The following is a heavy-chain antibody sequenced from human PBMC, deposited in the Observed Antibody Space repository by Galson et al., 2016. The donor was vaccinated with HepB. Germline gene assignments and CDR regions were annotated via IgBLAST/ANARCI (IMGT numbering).Heavy chain of an antibody. D-gene: IGHD6-6*01. CDR3: ATQLVLIIVPGTFDS. CDR2: ISNTGNTI. CDR1: GLPFSDSY. V-gene: IGHV3-11*01. J-gene: IGHJ4*02. Sequence: SLRLSCAASGLPFSDSYLSWLRPAPGKGLEWISYISNTGNTIYYAASVKGRFTISRDNDKNSGYLQTNALRADGTAVYYSATQLVLIIVPGTFDSWGQGTLVTVSS.